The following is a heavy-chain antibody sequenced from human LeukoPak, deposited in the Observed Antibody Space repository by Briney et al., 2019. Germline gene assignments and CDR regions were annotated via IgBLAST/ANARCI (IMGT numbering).Heavy chain of an antibody. J-gene: IGHJ4*02. Sequence: PGGSLRLSRAASGFTFDDYGMSWVRQAPGKGLEWVSGINWNGGSTGYADSVKGRFTISGDNAKNSLYLQMNSLRAEDTALYYCARSGGLEILFDYWGQGTLVTVSS. CDR1: GFTFDDYG. CDR3: ARSGGLEILFDY. D-gene: IGHD2-21*01. CDR2: INWNGGST. V-gene: IGHV3-20*04.